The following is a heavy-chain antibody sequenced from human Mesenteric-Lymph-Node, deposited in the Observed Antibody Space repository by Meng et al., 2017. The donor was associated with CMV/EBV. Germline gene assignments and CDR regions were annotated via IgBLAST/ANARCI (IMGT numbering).Heavy chain of an antibody. J-gene: IGHJ4*02. Sequence: SGGSFSSSNWWSWVRQPPGKGLEWIGEIYHSGSTNYNPSLKSRVTISVDKSKNQFSLKLSSVTAADTAVYYCASLTTYGDYPPYFDYWGQGTLVTVSS. CDR3: ASLTTYGDYPPYFDY. CDR2: IYHSGST. D-gene: IGHD4-17*01. V-gene: IGHV4-4*02. CDR1: GGSFSSSNW.